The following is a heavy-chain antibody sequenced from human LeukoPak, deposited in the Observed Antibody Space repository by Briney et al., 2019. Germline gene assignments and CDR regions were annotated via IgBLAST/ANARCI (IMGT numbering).Heavy chain of an antibody. CDR2: MNPNSGNT. V-gene: IGHV1-8*03. CDR1: GYTFTTYD. Sequence: GASVKVSCKASGYTFTTYDINWVRQATGQGLEWMGWMNPNSGNTGYAQKFQGRVTITRHTSISTAYMELSSLRSEDTAVYYCARGYDFWSGSYHYYMDVWGKGTTVTVSS. D-gene: IGHD3-3*01. CDR3: ARGYDFWSGSYHYYMDV. J-gene: IGHJ6*03.